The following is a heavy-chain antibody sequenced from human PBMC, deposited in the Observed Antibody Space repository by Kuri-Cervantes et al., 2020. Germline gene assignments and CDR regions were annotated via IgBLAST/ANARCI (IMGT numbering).Heavy chain of an antibody. Sequence: ESLKISCTVSGDSISTFYCSWIRQPPGKGLEWIGYVYYSGGTNYNPSLKSRVTISVDTSKNQFSLKLSSVTAADTAVYYCARAEHYCSSTSCRRPYDYWGQGILVTVSS. J-gene: IGHJ4*02. CDR2: VYYSGGT. V-gene: IGHV4-59*12. D-gene: IGHD2-2*01. CDR1: GDSISTFY. CDR3: ARAEHYCSSTSCRRPYDY.